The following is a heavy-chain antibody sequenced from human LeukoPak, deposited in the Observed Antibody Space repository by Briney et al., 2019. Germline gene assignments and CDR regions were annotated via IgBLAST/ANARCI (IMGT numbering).Heavy chain of an antibody. Sequence: SLRLSCAASGFTFSDYYMSWIRQAPGKGLEWVAVISYDGSNKYYADSVKGRFTISRDNSKNTLYLQMNSLRAEDTAVYYCVREDRSCYYYWGQGTLVTVSS. J-gene: IGHJ4*02. CDR2: ISYDGSNK. D-gene: IGHD2-15*01. CDR1: GFTFSDYY. CDR3: VREDRSCYYY. V-gene: IGHV3-30*03.